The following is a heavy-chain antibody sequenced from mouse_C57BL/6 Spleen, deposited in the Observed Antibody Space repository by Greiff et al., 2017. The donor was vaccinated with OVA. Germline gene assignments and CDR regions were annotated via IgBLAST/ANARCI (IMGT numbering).Heavy chain of an antibody. V-gene: IGHV5-4*01. D-gene: IGHD3-1*01. Sequence: EVKLVESGGGLVKPGGSLKLSCAASGFTFSSYAMSWVRQTPEKRLEWVATISDGGSYTYYPDNVKGRFPISRDNAKNNLYLQMSHLKSEDTAMYYCARELSGGAMDYWGQGTSVTVSS. CDR1: GFTFSSYA. CDR2: ISDGGSYT. J-gene: IGHJ4*01. CDR3: ARELSGGAMDY.